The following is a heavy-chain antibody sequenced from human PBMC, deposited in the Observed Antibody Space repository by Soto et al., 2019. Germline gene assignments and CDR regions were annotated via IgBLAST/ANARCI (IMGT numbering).Heavy chain of an antibody. V-gene: IGHV1-2*02. Sequence: ASVKVSCKASGYTFTGYYMHWVRQAPGQGLERMGWINPNSGGTNYAQKFQGRVTMTRDTSISTAYMELSRLRSDDTAVYYCARDSSSGWYGGAYYYYGMDVWGQGTTVTVSS. CDR1: GYTFTGYY. J-gene: IGHJ6*02. CDR3: ARDSSSGWYGGAYYYYGMDV. CDR2: INPNSGGT. D-gene: IGHD6-19*01.